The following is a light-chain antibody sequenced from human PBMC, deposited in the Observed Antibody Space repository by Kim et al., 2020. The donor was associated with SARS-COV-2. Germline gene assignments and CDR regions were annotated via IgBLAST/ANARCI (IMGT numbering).Light chain of an antibody. CDR3: NSRDSSGNHWV. V-gene: IGLV3-19*01. J-gene: IGLJ3*02. CDR1: SLRSYY. Sequence: ALGQTGRITCQGDSLRSYYASWYQQKPGQAPVLVIYGKNNRPSGIPDRVSGSSSGNTASLTITGAQAEDEAGYYCNSRDSSGNHWVFGGGTQLTVL. CDR2: GKN.